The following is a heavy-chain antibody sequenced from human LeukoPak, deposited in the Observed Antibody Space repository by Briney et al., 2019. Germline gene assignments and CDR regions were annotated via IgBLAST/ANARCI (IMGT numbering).Heavy chain of an antibody. Sequence: GASVKVSCKASGDTFSSNFMHRVRQAPGQGLEWMGIINPSGGGTSYAQKFQGRVTMTRDTSTSTVYMELSSLRFDDTAVYYCARVGYSYGPTYWGQGTLVTVSS. J-gene: IGHJ4*02. CDR3: ARVGYSYGPTY. CDR1: GDTFSSNF. CDR2: INPSGGGT. V-gene: IGHV1-46*01. D-gene: IGHD5-18*01.